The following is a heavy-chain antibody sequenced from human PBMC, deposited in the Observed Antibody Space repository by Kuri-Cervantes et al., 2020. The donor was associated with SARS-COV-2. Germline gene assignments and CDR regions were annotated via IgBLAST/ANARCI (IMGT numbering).Heavy chain of an antibody. CDR1: GGTFSSYA. J-gene: IGHJ2*01. CDR2: IIPIFGTA. CDR3: ASRKRELVYATRGGYFDL. D-gene: IGHD2-8*01. Sequence: SVKVSCKASGGTFSSYAISWVRQAPGQGLEWMGGIIPIFGTANYAQKFQGRVTITADESTSTAYMELSSLRSEDTAVYYCASRKRELVYATRGGYFDLWGRGTLVAVSS. V-gene: IGHV1-69*13.